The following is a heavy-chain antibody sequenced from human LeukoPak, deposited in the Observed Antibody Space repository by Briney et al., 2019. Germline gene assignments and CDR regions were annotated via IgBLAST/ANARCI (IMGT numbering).Heavy chain of an antibody. D-gene: IGHD1-26*01. V-gene: IGHV1-2*02. Sequence: ASVMVSCKASGYTFTGYYIHWVRQAPGQGLEWMGWINPNSGGTNYAQKFQGRVTMTRDTSISTAYMDLSRLRSDDTAVYYCARGSIVGATFDYFDYWGQGTLVTVSS. CDR3: ARGSIVGATFDYFDY. J-gene: IGHJ4*02. CDR1: GYTFTGYY. CDR2: INPNSGGT.